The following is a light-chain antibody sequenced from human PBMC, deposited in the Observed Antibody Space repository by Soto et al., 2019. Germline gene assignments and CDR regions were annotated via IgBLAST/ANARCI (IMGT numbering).Light chain of an antibody. J-gene: IGKJ1*01. V-gene: IGKV3-20*01. Sequence: EIVLTQSPGTLSLSPGERATLSCRASQSISSSYLAWYRQNPGQAPRLLIYGTSGRATGIPDRFSGRGSGTDFTLTISRLEPEDFAVYYCQQFASPPRTFGQGTKVDIK. CDR3: QQFASPPRT. CDR1: QSISSSY. CDR2: GTS.